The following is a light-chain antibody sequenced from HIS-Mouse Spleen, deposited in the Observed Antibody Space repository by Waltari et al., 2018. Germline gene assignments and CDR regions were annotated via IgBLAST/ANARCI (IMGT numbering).Light chain of an antibody. V-gene: IGLV2-23*01. Sequence: QSALTQPASVSGSPGQSITIPFTGTSTDVGRYNLVSWYQQHPGKAPKLMIYEGSKRPSGVSNRFSGSKSGNTASLTISGLQAEDEADYYCCSYAGSSTVVFGGGTKLTVL. J-gene: IGLJ2*01. CDR3: CSYAGSSTVV. CDR2: EGS. CDR1: STDVGRYNL.